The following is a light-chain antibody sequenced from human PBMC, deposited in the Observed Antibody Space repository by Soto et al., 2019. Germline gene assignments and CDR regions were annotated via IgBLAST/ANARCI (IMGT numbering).Light chain of an antibody. CDR1: QSVTTQ. J-gene: IGKJ1*01. V-gene: IGKV3-20*01. CDR2: GAS. CDR3: QQYGGSTRT. Sequence: IVLTQSPGTLSLSPGERATLSCRASQSVTTQLAWYQQKPGQAPRLIIHGASSGATGVPDRITGSGSGTDFTLSISRLEPEDFAVYYCQQYGGSTRTFGQGTKVDIK.